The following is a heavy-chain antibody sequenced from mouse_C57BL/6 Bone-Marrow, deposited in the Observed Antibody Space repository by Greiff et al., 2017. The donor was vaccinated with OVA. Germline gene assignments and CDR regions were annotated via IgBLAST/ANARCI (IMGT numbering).Heavy chain of an antibody. J-gene: IGHJ1*03. Sequence: QVQLQQSGPELVKPGASVKISCKASGYAFSSSWMNWVKQRPGKGLEWIGRIYPGDGDTNYNGKFKGKATLTADKSSSTAYMQLSSLTSEDSAVYFCARGGITTVPYWYFDVWGTGTTVTVSS. CDR2: IYPGDGDT. CDR1: GYAFSSSW. V-gene: IGHV1-82*01. D-gene: IGHD1-1*01. CDR3: ARGGITTVPYWYFDV.